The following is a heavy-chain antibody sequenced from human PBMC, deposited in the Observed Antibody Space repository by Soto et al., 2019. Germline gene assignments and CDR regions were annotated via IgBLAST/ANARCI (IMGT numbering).Heavy chain of an antibody. D-gene: IGHD3-22*01. CDR2: INHSGST. CDR3: ARYDSTGYYVDY. V-gene: IGHV4-34*01. Sequence: SETLSLTCAVYGGSFSGYYWSWIRQPPGKGLEWIGKINHSGSTNYNPSLKSRVTMSVDTSKNQFSLKLSSVTAADTAVYYCARYDSTGYYVDYWGRGTLVTVSS. J-gene: IGHJ4*02. CDR1: GGSFSGYY.